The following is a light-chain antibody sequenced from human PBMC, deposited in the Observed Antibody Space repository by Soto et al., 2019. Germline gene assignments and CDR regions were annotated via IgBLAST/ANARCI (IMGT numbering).Light chain of an antibody. Sequence: DIQMTQSPSTLSAFVGDRVTITCRASQSVSNWLAWYQQKPGKAPRLLISKASTLESGVPSRFSGSGSGTECTRSISRLQYEYFATYYCQQYRSASTFGQGTKLEIK. J-gene: IGKJ2*02. CDR1: QSVSNW. CDR2: KAS. CDR3: QQYRSAST. V-gene: IGKV1-5*03.